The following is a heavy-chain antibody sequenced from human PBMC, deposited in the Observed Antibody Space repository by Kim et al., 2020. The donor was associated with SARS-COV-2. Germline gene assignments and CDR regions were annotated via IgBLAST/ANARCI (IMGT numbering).Heavy chain of an antibody. V-gene: IGHV3-23*01. J-gene: IGHJ6*02. CDR1: GFTFSSYA. D-gene: IGHD1-26*01. CDR3: AKDMGVSPNQHYYYYRMDV. Sequence: GGSLRLSCAASGFTFSSYAMSWVRQAPGKGLEWVSAISGSGGSTYYADSVKGRFTISRDNSKNTLYLQMNSLRAEDTAVYYCAKDMGVSPNQHYYYYRMDVWGQGTKVTVSS. CDR2: ISGSGGST.